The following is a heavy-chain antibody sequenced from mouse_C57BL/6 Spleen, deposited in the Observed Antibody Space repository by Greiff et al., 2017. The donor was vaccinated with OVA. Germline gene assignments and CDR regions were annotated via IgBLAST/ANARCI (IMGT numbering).Heavy chain of an antibody. CDR1: GFSLTSYA. CDR2: IWTGGGT. J-gene: IGHJ4*01. CDR3: ARKNGGQLRCEGAMDY. Sequence: QVQLQQSGPGLVAPSQSLSITCTVSGFSLTSYAISWVRQPPGKGLEWLGVIWTGGGTNYNSALKSRLSICKDNSKSQVFLKMNSQQTDDTARNYCARKNGGQLRCEGAMDYWGQGTSVTVSS. D-gene: IGHD3-2*02. V-gene: IGHV2-9-1*01.